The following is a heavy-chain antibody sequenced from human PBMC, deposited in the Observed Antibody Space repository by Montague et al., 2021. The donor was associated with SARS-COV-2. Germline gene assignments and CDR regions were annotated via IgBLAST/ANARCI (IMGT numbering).Heavy chain of an antibody. Sequence: SETLSLTCTVSGGSISSYYWSWIRQHPGKGLEWIGYIYYSGSTNYNPSLKSRVTISVDTSKNQFSLKLSSVTAADTAVYYCARYGSVDILTGYYHFDYWGQGTLVTVSS. CDR3: ARYGSVDILTGYYHFDY. J-gene: IGHJ4*02. D-gene: IGHD3-9*01. CDR1: GGSISSYY. CDR2: IYYSGST. V-gene: IGHV4-59*01.